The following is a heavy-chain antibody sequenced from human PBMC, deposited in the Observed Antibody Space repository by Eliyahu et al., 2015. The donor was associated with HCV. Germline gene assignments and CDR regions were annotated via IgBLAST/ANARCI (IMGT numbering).Heavy chain of an antibody. J-gene: IGHJ5*02. D-gene: IGHD6-19*01. CDR3: ASGGGGIAVAGTGGWFDP. V-gene: IGHV4-59*01. Sequence: QVQLQESGPGLVKPSETLSLTCSVSGGSISSYYWSWIRQPPGKGLAWIGVIYHSGSTNSNPSLKXRVTISMDTSKNQISLKLSSVTAADTAVYYCASGGGGIAVAGTGGWFDPWGQGTLVTVAS. CDR2: IYHSGST. CDR1: GGSISSYY.